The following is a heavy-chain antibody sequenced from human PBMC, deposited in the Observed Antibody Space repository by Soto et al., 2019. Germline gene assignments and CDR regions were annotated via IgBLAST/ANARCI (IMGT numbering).Heavy chain of an antibody. Sequence: GGSLRLSCEASGFTFSDYWMSWVRQAPGKGQEWVANIKFDGSEKQYVDSVRGRFTISRDNSRSSLSLQMNSLRAGDTAVYYCVKDGGYCSSSTCYAPRNHYFDSWGQGTLVTVSS. D-gene: IGHD2-2*01. CDR2: IKFDGSEK. V-gene: IGHV3-7*03. J-gene: IGHJ4*02. CDR1: GFTFSDYW. CDR3: VKDGGYCSSSTCYAPRNHYFDS.